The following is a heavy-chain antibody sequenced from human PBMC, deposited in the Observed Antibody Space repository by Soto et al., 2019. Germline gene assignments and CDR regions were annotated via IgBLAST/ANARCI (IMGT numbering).Heavy chain of an antibody. CDR1: GFTVSSNY. D-gene: IGHD6-19*01. CDR3: AKVRGYSSGWYPPSGPDY. V-gene: IGHV3-53*01. Sequence: GGSLRLSCAASGFTVSSNYMSWVRQAPGKGLDWVSVIYSGGSTYYADSVKGRFTISRDNSKNTLYLQMNSLRAEDTAVYYCAKVRGYSSGWYPPSGPDYWGQGTLVTVSS. J-gene: IGHJ4*02. CDR2: IYSGGST.